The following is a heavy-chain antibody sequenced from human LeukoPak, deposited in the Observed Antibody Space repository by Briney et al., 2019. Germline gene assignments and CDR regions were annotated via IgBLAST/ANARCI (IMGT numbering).Heavy chain of an antibody. J-gene: IGHJ4*02. CDR2: ISSSSSYI. V-gene: IGHV3-21*01. D-gene: IGHD3-22*01. CDR3: ARRTYYYDSSGYYYFDY. Sequence: WGSLRLSCAASGFTFSSYRMNWVRQAPGKGLEWVSSISSSSSYIYYADSVKGRFTISRDNAKNSQYLQMNSLRAEDTAVYYCARRTYYYDSSGYYYFDYWGQGTLVTVSS. CDR1: GFTFSSYR.